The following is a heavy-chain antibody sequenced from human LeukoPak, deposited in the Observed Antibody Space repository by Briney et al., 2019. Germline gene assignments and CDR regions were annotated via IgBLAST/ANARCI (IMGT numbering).Heavy chain of an antibody. D-gene: IGHD3-10*01. CDR3: ASPGGRRGFGESDY. Sequence: GASVKVSCKASGYTFTSSYMHWLRQAPGQGLEWMGRIIPILGIANYAQKFQGRVTITADKSTSTAYMELSSLRSEDTAVYYCASPGGRRGFGESDYWGQGTLVTVSS. CDR2: IIPILGIA. CDR1: GYTFTSSY. V-gene: IGHV1-69*02. J-gene: IGHJ4*02.